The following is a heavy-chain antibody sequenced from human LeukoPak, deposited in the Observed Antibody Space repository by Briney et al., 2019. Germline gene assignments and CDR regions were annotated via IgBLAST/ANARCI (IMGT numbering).Heavy chain of an antibody. J-gene: IGHJ6*02. CDR2: IYYSGST. V-gene: IGHV4-59*01. D-gene: IGHD3-10*01. Sequence: SETLSLTCTVSGGSISSYYWSWIRQPPGKGLEWIWYIYYSGSTNYNPSLKSRVTISVDTSKNQFSLKLSSVTAADTAVYYCARDPYYGSGFYGMDVWGQGTTVTVSS. CDR3: ARDPYYGSGFYGMDV. CDR1: GGSISSYY.